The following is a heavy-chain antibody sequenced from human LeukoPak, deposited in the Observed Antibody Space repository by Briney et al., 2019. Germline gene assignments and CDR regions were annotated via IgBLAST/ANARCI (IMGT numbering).Heavy chain of an antibody. CDR3: ARVSMVRGAPDYYFDY. D-gene: IGHD3-10*01. Sequence: PSETLSLTCAVYGGSFSGYYWSWIRHPPGKGREGIGEINHSGSTNYNPSLKSRVTISVDTPKNQFSLKLSSVTAADTAVYYCARVSMVRGAPDYYFDYWGQGTLVTVSS. J-gene: IGHJ4*02. CDR1: GGSFSGYY. V-gene: IGHV4-34*01. CDR2: INHSGST.